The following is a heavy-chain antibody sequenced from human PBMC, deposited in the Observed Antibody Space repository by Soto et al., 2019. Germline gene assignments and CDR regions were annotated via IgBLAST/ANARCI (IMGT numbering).Heavy chain of an antibody. Sequence: ASVKVSCKASGYIFTSYGFSWVRQAPGQGLEWMGWISGYSGNTNYTEKFQGRVTMTTDKLTNTAFMELRSLGSDDPAGYYCARDQVYIWGSYRSGPGGLIQHWGQGTLVTVSS. V-gene: IGHV1-18*04. J-gene: IGHJ1*01. CDR1: GYIFTSYG. D-gene: IGHD3-16*02. CDR3: ARDQVYIWGSYRSGPGGLIQH. CDR2: ISGYSGNT.